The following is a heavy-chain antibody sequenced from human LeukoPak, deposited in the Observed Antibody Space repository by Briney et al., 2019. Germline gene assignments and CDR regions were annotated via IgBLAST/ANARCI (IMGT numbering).Heavy chain of an antibody. V-gene: IGHV4-34*01. CDR2: INHSGST. CDR1: GGSFSGYY. J-gene: IGHJ3*02. D-gene: IGHD5-18*01. CDR3: ARQIWPDAFDI. Sequence: SETLSLTCAVYGGSFSGYYWSWIRQPPGKGLEWIGEINHSGSTNYNPSLKSRVTISVDTSKNQFSLKLSSVTAADTAVYYCARQIWPDAFDIWGQGTMVTVSS.